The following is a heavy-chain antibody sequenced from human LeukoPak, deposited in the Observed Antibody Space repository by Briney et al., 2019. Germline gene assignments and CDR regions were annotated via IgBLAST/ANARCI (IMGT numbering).Heavy chain of an antibody. Sequence: SETLSLTCTVSGGSISSYYWSWIRQPPGKGLEWIGYIYYSGSTNYNPSLKSRVTISADTSKNQLSLKLSSVTAADTAVYYCARYVWGSYPTFEDYWGQGTLVTVSS. J-gene: IGHJ4*02. CDR2: IYYSGST. CDR1: GGSISSYY. CDR3: ARYVWGSYPTFEDY. V-gene: IGHV4-59*01. D-gene: IGHD3-16*02.